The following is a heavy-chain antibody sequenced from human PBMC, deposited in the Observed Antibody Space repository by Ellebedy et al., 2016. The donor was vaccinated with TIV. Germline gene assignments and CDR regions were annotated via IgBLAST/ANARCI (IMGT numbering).Heavy chain of an antibody. CDR1: GDSISSSVYY. Sequence: MPSETLSLTCTVSGDSISSSVYYRGWIRQPPGKGLEWTGCFSQSGSTYYNPSLTSRVTISVDTSKNQFSLKLSSVTAADTAIFYCARHSTVTTIGTWGQGALVTVSS. V-gene: IGHV4-39*01. D-gene: IGHD4-17*01. CDR3: ARHSTVTTIGT. J-gene: IGHJ5*02. CDR2: FSQSGST.